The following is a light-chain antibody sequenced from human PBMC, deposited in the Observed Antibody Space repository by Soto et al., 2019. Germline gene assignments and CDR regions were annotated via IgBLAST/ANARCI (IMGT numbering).Light chain of an antibody. V-gene: IGKV3-20*01. CDR3: QQYGSSRT. CDR2: GAS. CDR1: QSVPSRD. Sequence: EIVLTQSPATLSLCPGERATLSFRASQSVPSRDVAWYQQKPGQAPRLLIYGASSRANGVPDRFSGSGSWTDFTLTINRLEPEDFAVFYCQQYGSSRTFGQGTKVDIK. J-gene: IGKJ1*01.